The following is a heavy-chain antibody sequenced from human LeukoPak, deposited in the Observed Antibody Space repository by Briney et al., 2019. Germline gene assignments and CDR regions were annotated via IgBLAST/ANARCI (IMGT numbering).Heavy chain of an antibody. CDR3: ARGSYYDFWSGYRAPPGAFDI. J-gene: IGHJ3*02. CDR2: IYHSGST. D-gene: IGHD3-3*01. V-gene: IGHV4-4*02. Sequence: SGTLSLTCAVSGGSISSSNWWSWVRQPPGKGLEWIGEIYHSGSTNYNLSLKSRVTISVDKSKNQFSLKLSSVTAADTAVYYCARGSYYDFWSGYRAPPGAFDIWGQGTMVTVSS. CDR1: GGSISSSNW.